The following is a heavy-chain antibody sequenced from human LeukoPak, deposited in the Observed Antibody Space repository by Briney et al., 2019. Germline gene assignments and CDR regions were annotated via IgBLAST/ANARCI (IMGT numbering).Heavy chain of an antibody. CDR2: IYYSGST. Sequence: PSETLSLTCTVSGGSISSYYWSWIRQPPGKGLEWIGYIYYSGSTNYNPSLKSRVTISVDTSKNQFSLKLSSVTAADTAVYYCARVTYYYDSSGYALRVFDYWGQGTLVTVSS. V-gene: IGHV4-59*01. CDR3: ARVTYYYDSSGYALRVFDY. D-gene: IGHD3-22*01. J-gene: IGHJ4*02. CDR1: GGSISSYY.